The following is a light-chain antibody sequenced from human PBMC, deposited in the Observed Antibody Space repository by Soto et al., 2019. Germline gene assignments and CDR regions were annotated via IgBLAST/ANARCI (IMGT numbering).Light chain of an antibody. CDR3: QSYDSRLSAVV. CDR1: SSNIGAGYD. J-gene: IGLJ2*01. CDR2: DNN. V-gene: IGLV1-40*01. Sequence: QSALTQPPSVSGAPGQRVTISCTGSSSNIGAGYDVHWYQLLPGTAPKLLIYDNNYRPSGVPDRFSGSKSGTSASLAITGLQAEDEADYYCQSYDSRLSAVVFGGGTQLTVL.